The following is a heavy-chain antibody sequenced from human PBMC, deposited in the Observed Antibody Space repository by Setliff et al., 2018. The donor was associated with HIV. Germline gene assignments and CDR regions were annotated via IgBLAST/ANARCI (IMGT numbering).Heavy chain of an antibody. CDR2: IIPMYNIP. CDR1: GGTLSNYV. CDR3: ARDQTGVAAAAFGGGSAWSDEGFDI. V-gene: IGHV1-69*13. J-gene: IGHJ3*02. Sequence: SVKVSCKTSGGTLSNYVITWVRQAPGQGLEWMGMIIPMYNIPAYAQKFQGRVTFTADESTSTAYMELSSLSSEDKAVYYCARDQTGVAAAAFGGGSAWSDEGFDIWGQGTMVTVS. D-gene: IGHD6-13*01.